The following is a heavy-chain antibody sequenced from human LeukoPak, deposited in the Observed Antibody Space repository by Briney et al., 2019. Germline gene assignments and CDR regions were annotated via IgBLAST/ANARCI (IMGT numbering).Heavy chain of an antibody. Sequence: GGSLRLSCAASGFTFSSYTMNWVRQAPGKGLEWVSSITSSSSYIYYADSLKGRFTISRDNAKNSLYLQMNSLRAEDTAIYYCARHVFAVGFDYWGQGTLVTVSS. CDR3: ARHVFAVGFDY. V-gene: IGHV3-21*01. D-gene: IGHD1-26*01. CDR1: GFTFSSYT. CDR2: ITSSSSYI. J-gene: IGHJ4*02.